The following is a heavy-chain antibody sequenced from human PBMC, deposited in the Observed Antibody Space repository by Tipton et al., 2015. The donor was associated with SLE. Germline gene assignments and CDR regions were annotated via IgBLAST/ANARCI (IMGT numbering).Heavy chain of an antibody. V-gene: IGHV4-61*02. D-gene: IGHD3-10*01. Sequence: TLSLTCTVSGGSISSGSYYWCWIRQPAGKGLEWIGRIYTSGSTNYNPSLKSRVTISVDTSKNQFSLKLSSVTAADTAVYYCARDRRGWYFDLWGRGTLVTVSS. CDR1: GGSISSGSYY. CDR2: IYTSGST. J-gene: IGHJ2*01. CDR3: ARDRRGWYFDL.